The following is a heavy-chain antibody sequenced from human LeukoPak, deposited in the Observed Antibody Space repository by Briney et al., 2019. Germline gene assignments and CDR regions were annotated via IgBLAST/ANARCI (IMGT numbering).Heavy chain of an antibody. J-gene: IGHJ6*02. CDR3: ARHSRLRFGEVDV. V-gene: IGHV4-59*08. CDR1: GGSISSYY. D-gene: IGHD3-10*01. Sequence: SETLSFTCTVSGGSISSYYWSWIRQPPGKGLEWIGYIYYSGSTNYNPSLKSRVTISVDTSKNQFSLKLSSVTAADTAVYYCARHSRLRFGEVDVWGQGTTVTVSS. CDR2: IYYSGST.